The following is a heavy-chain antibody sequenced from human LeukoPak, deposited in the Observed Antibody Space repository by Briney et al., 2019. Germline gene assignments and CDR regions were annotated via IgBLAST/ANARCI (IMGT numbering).Heavy chain of an antibody. D-gene: IGHD3-10*01. CDR3: AKPHPYYYGSGSPVFDY. Sequence: GGSLRLSCTASGFTFSSYAMSWVRQAPGKGLEWVSAISGSGVSTYYADSVKGRFTISRDNSKNTLYLQMNSLRAEDTAVYYCAKPHPYYYGSGSPVFDYWGQGTLVTVSS. J-gene: IGHJ4*02. CDR1: GFTFSSYA. V-gene: IGHV3-23*01. CDR2: ISGSGVST.